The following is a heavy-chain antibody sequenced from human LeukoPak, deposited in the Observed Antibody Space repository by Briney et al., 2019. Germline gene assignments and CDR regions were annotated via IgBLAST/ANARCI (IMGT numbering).Heavy chain of an antibody. Sequence: GGSLRLSCVTSGFTFSSYGMHWVRQVPGKGLEWVAVISYDAESNYHVDSVKGRFTISRDNSKNTLFLQMGSLRAEDMAVYYCARGGGKNTTLVWAFDYWGQGTLVTVSS. J-gene: IGHJ4*02. CDR3: ARGGGKNTTLVWAFDY. V-gene: IGHV3-30*03. D-gene: IGHD5-18*01. CDR1: GFTFSSYG. CDR2: ISYDAESN.